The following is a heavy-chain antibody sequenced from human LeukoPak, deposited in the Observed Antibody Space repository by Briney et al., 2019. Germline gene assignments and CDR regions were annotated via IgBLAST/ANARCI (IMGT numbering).Heavy chain of an antibody. D-gene: IGHD3-22*01. V-gene: IGHV4-61*09. J-gene: IGHJ3*02. CDR3: ARFFDSSDYFHDTPRSDAFNALDM. CDR2: IYRSGTT. Sequence: PSETLSLTCTVSGGSISSGSYYWSWIRQPAGKGLEWIGHIYRSGTTNYNPSLKSRVTMSVDTSKNQFSLKLSSVTAADTAVYYCARFFDSSDYFHDTPRSDAFNALDMWGQGTMVSVSS. CDR1: GGSISSGSYY.